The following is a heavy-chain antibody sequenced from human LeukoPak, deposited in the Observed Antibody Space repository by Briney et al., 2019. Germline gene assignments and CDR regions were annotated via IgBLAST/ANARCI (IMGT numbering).Heavy chain of an antibody. CDR1: GFTFTSYS. CDR2: ISGGGGST. Sequence: PGGSLRLSCAASGFTFTSYSMNWVRQAPGKGLEWVSTISGGGGSTYYADSVKGRFTISRDNAKNSLYLQMNSLRAEDTAVYYCARDPDFSAFDIWGQGTLVTVSS. CDR3: ARDPDFSAFDI. J-gene: IGHJ3*02. D-gene: IGHD4-11*01. V-gene: IGHV3-23*01.